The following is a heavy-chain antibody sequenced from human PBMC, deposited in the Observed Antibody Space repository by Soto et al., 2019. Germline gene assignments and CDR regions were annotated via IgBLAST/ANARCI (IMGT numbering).Heavy chain of an antibody. Sequence: SETLSLTCTVSGGSISSYYWSWIRQPPGKGLEWIGYIYYSGSTNYNPSLKSRVTISVDTSKNQFSLKLSSVTAADTAVYYCARQVSPGAPYYYDSSGYNREFDYWGQGTLVTVSS. CDR1: GGSISSYY. D-gene: IGHD3-22*01. V-gene: IGHV4-59*08. CDR3: ARQVSPGAPYYYDSSGYNREFDY. J-gene: IGHJ4*02. CDR2: IYYSGST.